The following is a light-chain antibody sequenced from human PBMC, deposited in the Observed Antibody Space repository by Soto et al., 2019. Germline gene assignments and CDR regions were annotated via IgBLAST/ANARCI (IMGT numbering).Light chain of an antibody. Sequence: EIVLTQSPGTLSLSPGERATLSCRASQSVSSSYLAWYQQKPGQAPRLLIYGASSRATGIPDRISGSGCGTDFTLTISRLEPGDFAVYYCQQYVTSPLTFGGGTKVEI. CDR2: GAS. CDR3: QQYVTSPLT. V-gene: IGKV3-20*01. J-gene: IGKJ4*01. CDR1: QSVSSSY.